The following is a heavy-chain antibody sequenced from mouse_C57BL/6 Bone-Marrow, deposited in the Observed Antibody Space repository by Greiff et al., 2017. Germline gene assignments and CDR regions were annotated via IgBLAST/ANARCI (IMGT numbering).Heavy chain of an antibody. CDR1: GFTFSSYA. V-gene: IGHV5-4*01. J-gene: IGHJ2*01. CDR3: AREGDYGSSYVDDFDY. D-gene: IGHD1-1*01. Sequence: EVQRVESGGGLVKPGGSLKLSCAASGFTFSSYAMSWVRQIPEKRLEWVATISDGGSYTYYPDNVKGRFTISRDNAKNTLYLQMSHLKSEDTAMYYCAREGDYGSSYVDDFDYWGQGTTLTVSS. CDR2: ISDGGSYT.